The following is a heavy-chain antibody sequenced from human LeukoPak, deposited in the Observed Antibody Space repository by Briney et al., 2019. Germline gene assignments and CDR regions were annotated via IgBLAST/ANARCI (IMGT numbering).Heavy chain of an antibody. CDR3: TRGYCSSTSCYERGSLSDY. D-gene: IGHD2-2*01. CDR1: GFTFGDYA. Sequence: RSLRLSCTASGFTFGDYAMSWFRQAPGKGLEWVGFIRSKAYGGTTEYAASVKGRFTISRDDSKSIAYLQMNSLKTEDTAVYYCTRGYCSSTSCYERGSLSDYWGQGTLVTVSS. V-gene: IGHV3-49*03. J-gene: IGHJ4*02. CDR2: IRSKAYGGTT.